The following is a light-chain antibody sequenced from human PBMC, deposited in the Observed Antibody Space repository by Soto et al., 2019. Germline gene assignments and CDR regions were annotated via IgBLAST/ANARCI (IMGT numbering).Light chain of an antibody. Sequence: QSALTQPASVSGSPGQSITISCTGTSSDVGTYNFVSWYRQHPVKAPILIIFDVSSRPSGISNRFSGSKSGNTASLTISGVQAEDEADYYCSSYANSDTVIFGGGTKHTVL. CDR3: SSYANSDTVI. CDR2: DVS. CDR1: SSDVGTYNF. J-gene: IGLJ2*01. V-gene: IGLV2-14*01.